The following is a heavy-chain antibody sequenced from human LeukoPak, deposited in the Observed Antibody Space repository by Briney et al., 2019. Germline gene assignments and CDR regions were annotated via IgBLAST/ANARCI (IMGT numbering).Heavy chain of an antibody. J-gene: IGHJ4*02. CDR1: GFTLSSSA. V-gene: IGHV3-48*04. D-gene: IGHD2-2*01. Sequence: TGGSLRLSRAASGFTLSSSAMNWVRQAPGKGLEWVSYIASSSSTIYYADSVKGRFTISRDNAKNSVYLQMNSLRAEDTAVYFCARDHVPAAARCFDYWGQGTLVTVSS. CDR3: ARDHVPAAARCFDY. CDR2: IASSSSTI.